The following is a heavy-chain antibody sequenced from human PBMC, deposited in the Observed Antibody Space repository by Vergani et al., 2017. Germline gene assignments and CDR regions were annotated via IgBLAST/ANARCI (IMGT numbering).Heavy chain of an antibody. V-gene: IGHV4-39*07. J-gene: IGHJ6*02. CDR1: GGSISSSSYY. CDR2: IYYSGST. D-gene: IGHD1-26*01. Sequence: QLQLQESGPGLVKPSETLSLTCTVSGGSISSSSYYWGWIRQPPGKGLEWIGSIYYSGSTYYNPSLKSRVTISVDTSKNQFSLKLSSVTAADTAVYYCARDRMGSYFHYYYYYGMDVWGQGTTVTVSS. CDR3: ARDRMGSYFHYYYYYGMDV.